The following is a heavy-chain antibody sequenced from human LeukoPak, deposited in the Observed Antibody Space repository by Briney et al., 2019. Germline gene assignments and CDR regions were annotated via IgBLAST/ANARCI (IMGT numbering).Heavy chain of an antibody. Sequence: GGSLRLSCAASGFSLSNYCMHWVRQAPGKGLEWVAALLYDGNTKHYADSVKGRFTISRDISKNTFYLQMNSLTAEDTAVYYCARDHRPEIQYYYMDVWGKGTTVAVSS. CDR2: LLYDGNTK. D-gene: IGHD1-14*01. J-gene: IGHJ6*03. CDR1: GFSLSNYC. CDR3: ARDHRPEIQYYYMDV. V-gene: IGHV3-33*01.